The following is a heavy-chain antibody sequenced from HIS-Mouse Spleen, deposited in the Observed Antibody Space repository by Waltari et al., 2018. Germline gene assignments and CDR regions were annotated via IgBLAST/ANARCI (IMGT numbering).Heavy chain of an antibody. CDR3: ARCAITGDLDWYFDL. V-gene: IGHV4-38-2*02. J-gene: IGHJ2*01. CDR1: GYSISVGYY. D-gene: IGHD7-27*01. CDR2: IYQSGIT. Sequence: QVQLQESGPGLVKPSETLSLTCTVSGYSISVGYYWGWLRQPPGKGLEWIGSIYQSGITYYNPSLKSRVTISVDTSKNQFSLKLSSVTAADTAVYYCARCAITGDLDWYFDLWGRGTLVTVSS.